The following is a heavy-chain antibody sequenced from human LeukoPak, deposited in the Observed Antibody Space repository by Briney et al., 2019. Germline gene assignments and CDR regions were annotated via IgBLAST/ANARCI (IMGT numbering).Heavy chain of an antibody. CDR2: INAGNGNT. J-gene: IGHJ5*02. CDR1: GYTFTSYA. V-gene: IGHV1-3*01. D-gene: IGHD6-13*01. Sequence: GASVKVSCKASGYTFTSYAMHWVRQAPGQRLEWMGWINAGNGNTKYSQKFQGRVTITRDTSASTAYMELSSLRSEDTAVYYCARSESSWYWFDPWGQGTLVTVSS. CDR3: ARSESSWYWFDP.